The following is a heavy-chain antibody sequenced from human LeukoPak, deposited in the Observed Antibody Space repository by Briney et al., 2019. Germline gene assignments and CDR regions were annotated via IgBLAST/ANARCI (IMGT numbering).Heavy chain of an antibody. J-gene: IGHJ4*02. CDR3: VRDWGYDSSGYWQKYFDT. D-gene: IGHD3-22*01. Sequence: GGSLRLSCAASGFTFTTFWMHWVRQAPGKGLVWVSRINHDGSSTNYADSVKGRFTISRDNAKNTVHLQMNSLRAEDTAVYYCVRDWGYDSSGYWQKYFDTWGQGTLVTVSS. CDR1: GFTFTTFW. CDR2: INHDGSST. V-gene: IGHV3-74*01.